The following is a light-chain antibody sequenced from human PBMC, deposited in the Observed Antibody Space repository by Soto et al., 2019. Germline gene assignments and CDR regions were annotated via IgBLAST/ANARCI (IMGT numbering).Light chain of an antibody. CDR3: QQSYSTPPGT. CDR1: QSISSW. CDR2: AAS. Sequence: DIQMTQSPSTLSATAGDRVTITCRASQSISSWLAWYQQKPGKAPKLLIYAASSLQSGVPSRFSGSGSGTDFTLTISSLQPEDFATYYCQQSYSTPPGTFGQGTKVDI. J-gene: IGKJ1*01. V-gene: IGKV1-39*01.